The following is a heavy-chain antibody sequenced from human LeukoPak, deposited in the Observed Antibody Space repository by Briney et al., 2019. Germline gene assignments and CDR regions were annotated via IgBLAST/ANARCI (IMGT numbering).Heavy chain of an antibody. Sequence: GGSLRLSCAASGFTFSIYSMNWVSQAPGKGLEWVSSISSSSSYIYYADSVKGRFTISRDNAKNSLYLQMNSLRAEDTAVYYCARVGVRGVIIPFDYWGQGTLVTVSS. CDR2: ISSSSSYI. CDR1: GFTFSIYS. J-gene: IGHJ4*02. CDR3: ARVGVRGVIIPFDY. V-gene: IGHV3-21*01. D-gene: IGHD3-10*01.